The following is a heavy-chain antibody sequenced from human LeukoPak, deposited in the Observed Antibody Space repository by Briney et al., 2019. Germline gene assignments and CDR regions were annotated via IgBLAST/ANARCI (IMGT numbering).Heavy chain of an antibody. D-gene: IGHD6-13*01. CDR3: ARVGSSWSAGN. Sequence: GGSLRLSCAASGFTFSSYAMSWVRQAPGKGLEWVSAISGSGGSTYYADSAKGRFTISRDNAKNSLYLQMNSLRAEDTAVYYCARVGSSWSAGNWGQGTLVTVSS. J-gene: IGHJ4*02. V-gene: IGHV3-23*01. CDR2: ISGSGGST. CDR1: GFTFSSYA.